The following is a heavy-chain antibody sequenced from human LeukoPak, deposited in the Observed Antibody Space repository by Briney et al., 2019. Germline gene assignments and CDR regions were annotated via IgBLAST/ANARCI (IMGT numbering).Heavy chain of an antibody. D-gene: IGHD4-17*01. J-gene: IGHJ3*02. V-gene: IGHV5-51*01. CDR2: IYPGDSDT. CDR3: ARARSYGDYVNAFDI. CDR1: GYSFTSYW. Sequence: GESLKISCKGSGYSFTSYWIGWVRQMPGKGLEWMGIIYPGDSDTRYSPSFQGQVTISADKSISTAYLQWSSLKASDTAMYYCARARSYGDYVNAFDIWGQGTMVTVSS.